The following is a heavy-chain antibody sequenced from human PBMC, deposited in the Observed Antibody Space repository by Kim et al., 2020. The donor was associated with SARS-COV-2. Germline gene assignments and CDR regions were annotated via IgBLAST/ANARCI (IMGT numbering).Heavy chain of an antibody. CDR1: GFTFSSYS. Sequence: GGSPRLSCAASGFTFSSYSMNWVRQAPGKGLEWVSSISSSSSYIYYADSVKGRFTISRDNAKNSLYLQMNSLRAEDTAVYYCARVGYYDSSGYYKPYYYYGMDVWGQGTTVTVSS. CDR3: ARVGYYDSSGYYKPYYYYGMDV. V-gene: IGHV3-21*01. J-gene: IGHJ6*02. D-gene: IGHD3-22*01. CDR2: ISSSSSYI.